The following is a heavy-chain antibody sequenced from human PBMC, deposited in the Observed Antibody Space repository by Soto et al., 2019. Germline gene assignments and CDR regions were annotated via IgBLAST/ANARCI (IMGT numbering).Heavy chain of an antibody. CDR3: ARDSQAEWELIDY. J-gene: IGHJ4*02. CDR2: ISYDGSNK. CDR1: GFTFSSYA. V-gene: IGHV3-30-3*01. Sequence: QVQLVESGGGVVQPGRSLRLSCAASGFTFSSYAMHWVRQAPGKGLEWVAVISYDGSNKYYADSVKGRFTISRDNSKNTLYLQMNSLRAEDTAVYYCARDSQAEWELIDYWGQGTLVTVSS. D-gene: IGHD1-26*01.